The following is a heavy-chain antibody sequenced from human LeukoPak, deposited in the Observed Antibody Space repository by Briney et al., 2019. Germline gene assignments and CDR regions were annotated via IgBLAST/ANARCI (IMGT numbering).Heavy chain of an antibody. J-gene: IGHJ4*02. Sequence: GGSLRLSCAASGFTFSNYAMSWVRQAPGRGLEWVSDISGSGGSAYYADSVKGRFTTSRDNSKNTLDLQMNSLRAEDTAVYYCAKVLGSYYFDYWGRGTLVTVSS. CDR1: GFTFSNYA. V-gene: IGHV3-23*01. CDR2: ISGSGGSA. CDR3: AKVLGSYYFDY.